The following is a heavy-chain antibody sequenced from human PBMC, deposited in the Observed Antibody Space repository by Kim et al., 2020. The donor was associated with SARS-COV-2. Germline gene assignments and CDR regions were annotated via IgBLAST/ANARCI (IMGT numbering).Heavy chain of an antibody. CDR3: ARPRPYRNDAFDI. J-gene: IGHJ3*02. D-gene: IGHD4-4*01. V-gene: IGHV5-51*01. Sequence: YTPSFQGQVTISADKSISTAYLQWSSLKASDTAMYYCARPRPYRNDAFDIWGQGTMVTVSS.